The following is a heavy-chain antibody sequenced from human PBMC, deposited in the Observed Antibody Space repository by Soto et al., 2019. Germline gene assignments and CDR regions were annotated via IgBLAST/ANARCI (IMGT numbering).Heavy chain of an antibody. Sequence: QVQLVQSGAEVQKPGASVKVSCKASGYSFTDYHIHWVRQAPGQGLEWLGRINPKSGGTSTAQKFQGWVTMTTDTSISTASMELTRLTSDDTAIYYCARGDSTDCSNGVCFFFYNHDMDVWGQGTTVTVSS. V-gene: IGHV1-2*04. CDR1: GYSFTDYH. D-gene: IGHD2-8*01. CDR3: ARGDSTDCSNGVCFFFYNHDMDV. CDR2: INPKSGGT. J-gene: IGHJ6*02.